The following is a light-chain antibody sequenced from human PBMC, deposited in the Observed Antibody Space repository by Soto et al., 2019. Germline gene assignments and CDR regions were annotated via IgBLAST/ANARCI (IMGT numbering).Light chain of an antibody. J-gene: IGLJ1*01. CDR1: KSDIGIYDF. Sequence: QSALTQPPSASGSPAQSVTFSCTGSKSDIGIYDFVSWYQHHPGKAPRLIIYEGVQRPPGVPDRFTGSKSGNTASLTVAGLQAAGETNYCGKSYAGSNTYVYGTGTKLTVL. CDR2: EGV. V-gene: IGLV2-8*01. CDR3: KSYAGSNTYV.